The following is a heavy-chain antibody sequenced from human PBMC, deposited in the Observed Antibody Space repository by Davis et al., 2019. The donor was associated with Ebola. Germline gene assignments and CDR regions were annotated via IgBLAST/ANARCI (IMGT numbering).Heavy chain of an antibody. V-gene: IGHV3-33*08. J-gene: IGHJ4*02. CDR2: IWYDGSNK. D-gene: IGHD3-22*01. Sequence: GGSLRLSCAASGFTFSSYGMHWVRQAPGKGLEWVAVIWYDGSNKYYADSVKGRFTISRDNSKNSLYLQMNSLRAEDTAVYYCARGYYDSSGYRFDYWGQGTLVTVSS. CDR3: ARGYYDSSGYRFDY. CDR1: GFTFSSYG.